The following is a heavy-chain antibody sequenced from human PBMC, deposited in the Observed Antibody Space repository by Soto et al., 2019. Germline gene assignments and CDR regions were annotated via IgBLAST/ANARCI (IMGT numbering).Heavy chain of an antibody. CDR2: IYYSGST. CDR1: GGSISSGGYY. CDR3: ARLLPTSGILFDY. J-gene: IGHJ4*02. V-gene: IGHV4-31*03. Sequence: QVQLQESGPGLVKPSQTLSLTCTVSGGSISSGGYYWSWILQHPGKGLEWIGYIYYSGSTYYNTSLKSRVTISVDTSKNQFSLKLSSVTAADTAVYYCARLLPTSGILFDYWGQGTLVTVSS.